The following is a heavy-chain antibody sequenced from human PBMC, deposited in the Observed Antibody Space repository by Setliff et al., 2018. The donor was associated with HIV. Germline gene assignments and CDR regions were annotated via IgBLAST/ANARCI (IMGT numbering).Heavy chain of an antibody. CDR2: IYYSGST. V-gene: IGHV4-59*12. J-gene: IGHJ6*03. Sequence: SETLSLTCTVSNGSISGYYWSWIRQPAGKGLEWIGYIYYSGSTNYNPSLRSRVTTSVDTSKNQFSLKLSSVTAADTAVYYCARDRRGYYYGSGSCYMDVWGTGTTVTVSS. CDR1: NGSISGYY. CDR3: ARDRRGYYYGSGSCYMDV. D-gene: IGHD3-10*01.